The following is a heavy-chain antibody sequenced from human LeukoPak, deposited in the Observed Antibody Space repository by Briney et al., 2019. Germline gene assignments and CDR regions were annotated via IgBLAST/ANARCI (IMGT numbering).Heavy chain of an antibody. D-gene: IGHD3-16*02. J-gene: IGHJ4*02. CDR1: GYTSTSYD. Sequence: GASVKVSCKASGYTSTSYDINWVRQATGQGLEWMGWMNPNSGNTGYAQKFQGRVTMTRNTSISTAYMELSSLRSEDTAVYYCARATTYDYVWGTYRYIDYWGQGTLVTVSS. V-gene: IGHV1-8*01. CDR3: ARATTYDYVWGTYRYIDY. CDR2: MNPNSGNT.